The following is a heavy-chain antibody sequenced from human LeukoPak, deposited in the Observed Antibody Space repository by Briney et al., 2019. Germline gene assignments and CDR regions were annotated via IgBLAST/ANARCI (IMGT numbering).Heavy chain of an antibody. CDR2: IYHSGST. CDR1: GVSISSGYY. J-gene: IGHJ6*03. V-gene: IGHV4-38-2*02. Sequence: SETLSLTCTVSGVSISSGYYWAWIRQPPGKGLEWIGSIYHSGSTYYNPSLKSRVTISVDTSKNQCSLKLSSVTAADTAVYYCARGGGNGGGWVGHFYYMDVWGKGTTVTVSS. D-gene: IGHD4-23*01. CDR3: ARGGGNGGGWVGHFYYMDV.